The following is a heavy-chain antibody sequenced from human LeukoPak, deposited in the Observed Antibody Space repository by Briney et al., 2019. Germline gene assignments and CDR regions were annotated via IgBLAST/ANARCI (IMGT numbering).Heavy chain of an antibody. Sequence: ASVKVSCKASGYTFTSYDINWVRQATGQGLEWMGWMNPNSGNTGYAQKFQGRVTMTRNTSISTAYMELSSLRSEDTAVYYCARGTRRRGYYGSGSYYSLGYWGQGTLVTVSS. V-gene: IGHV1-8*01. CDR3: ARGTRRRGYYGSGSYYSLGY. CDR1: GYTFTSYD. D-gene: IGHD3-10*01. J-gene: IGHJ4*02. CDR2: MNPNSGNT.